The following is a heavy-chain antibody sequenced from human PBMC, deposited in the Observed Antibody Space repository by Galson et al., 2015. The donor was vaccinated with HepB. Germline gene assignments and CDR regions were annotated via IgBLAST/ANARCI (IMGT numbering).Heavy chain of an antibody. CDR3: AKDAVSPGSGSENLY. CDR2: IRYDGSNK. Sequence: SLRLSCAASGFTFSSYGMHWVRQAPGKGLEWVAFIRYDGSNKYYADSVKGRFTISRDNSKNTLYLQMNSLRAEDTAVYYCAKDAVSPGSGSENLYWGQGTLVTVSS. J-gene: IGHJ4*02. CDR1: GFTFSSYG. D-gene: IGHD3-22*01. V-gene: IGHV3-30*02.